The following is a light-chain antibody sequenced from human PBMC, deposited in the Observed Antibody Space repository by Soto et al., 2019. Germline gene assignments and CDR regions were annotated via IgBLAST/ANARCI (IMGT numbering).Light chain of an antibody. CDR1: QSVSNN. J-gene: IGKJ1*01. V-gene: IGKV3-15*01. CDR3: QQYNNWWT. CDR2: GAS. Sequence: EIVMTQSPATLSVSPGERATLSCRASQSVSNNLAWYHKKPGQAPRLLIYGASTRATGIPARFSGGGSGTEFTLAISSRQAEDFAVYYCQQYNNWWTFGEGTRVEIK.